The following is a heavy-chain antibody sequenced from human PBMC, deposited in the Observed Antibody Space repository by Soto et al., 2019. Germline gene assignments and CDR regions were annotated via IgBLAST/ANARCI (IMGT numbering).Heavy chain of an antibody. D-gene: IGHD4-17*01. V-gene: IGHV1-18*04. J-gene: IGHJ4*02. CDR2: ISAYNGNT. Sequence: ASVKVSCKASGYTFTSYGISWVRQAPGQGLEWMGWISAYNGNTNYAQKLQGRVTMTTDTSTSTAYIELRSLRSDDTAVYYCARDWTTTVTKDYWGQGTLVTVYS. CDR1: GYTFTSYG. CDR3: ARDWTTTVTKDY.